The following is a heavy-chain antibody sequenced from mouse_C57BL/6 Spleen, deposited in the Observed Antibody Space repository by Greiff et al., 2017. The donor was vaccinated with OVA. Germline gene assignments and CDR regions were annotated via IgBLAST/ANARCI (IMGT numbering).Heavy chain of an antibody. CDR2: ISSGSSTI. V-gene: IGHV5-17*01. J-gene: IGHJ4*01. CDR3: ARIYYAMDY. Sequence: DVMLVESGGGLVKPGGSLKLSCAASGFTFSDYGMHWVRQAPEKGLEWVAYISSGSSTISYADTVKGRFTISRDNAKNTLFLQMTSLRSEDTAMYYCARIYYAMDYWGQGTSVTVSS. CDR1: GFTFSDYG.